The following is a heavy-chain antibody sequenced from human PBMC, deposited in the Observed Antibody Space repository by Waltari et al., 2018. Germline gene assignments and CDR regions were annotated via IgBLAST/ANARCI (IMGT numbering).Heavy chain of an antibody. Sequence: QVQLQESGPGLVKPSETLSLTCTVSGGSISSHYWSWIRQPPGKGLEWIGYIYYSGSTNYNPSLKSRVTISVDTSKSQFSLKLSSVTAADTAVYYCARDPYLAYWGQGTLVTVSS. CDR3: ARDPYLAY. V-gene: IGHV4-59*11. CDR2: IYYSGST. J-gene: IGHJ4*02. CDR1: GGSISSHY.